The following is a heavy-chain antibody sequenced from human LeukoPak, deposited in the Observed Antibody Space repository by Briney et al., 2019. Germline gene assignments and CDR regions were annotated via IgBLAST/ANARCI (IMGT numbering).Heavy chain of an antibody. CDR3: ARTTEGGYTYDYFYYYYMDV. J-gene: IGHJ6*03. D-gene: IGHD5-18*01. Sequence: SETLSLTCTVSGGSIKSNYWSWIRQPPGKGLEWIGYGYYSGTTNYNPSFKSRVTISLDTSKSQFSLKLRFVTTADTAVYYCARTTEGGYTYDYFYYYYMDVWGKGTTVTISS. V-gene: IGHV4-59*01. CDR2: GYYSGTT. CDR1: GGSIKSNY.